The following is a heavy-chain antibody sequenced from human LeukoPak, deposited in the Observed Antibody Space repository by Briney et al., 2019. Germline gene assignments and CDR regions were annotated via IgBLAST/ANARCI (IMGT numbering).Heavy chain of an antibody. CDR3: AKADGYTSTRHLDY. Sequence: GGSLRLSCAASGFTFSSYAMSWVRQAPGKGLEWVSAISGSGGSTYYANSVKGRFTISRDNSKNTLYLQMNTLRAEDTAVYFCAKADGYTSTRHLDYWGQGTLVTVSS. J-gene: IGHJ4*02. V-gene: IGHV3-23*01. CDR1: GFTFSSYA. CDR2: ISGSGGST. D-gene: IGHD6-13*01.